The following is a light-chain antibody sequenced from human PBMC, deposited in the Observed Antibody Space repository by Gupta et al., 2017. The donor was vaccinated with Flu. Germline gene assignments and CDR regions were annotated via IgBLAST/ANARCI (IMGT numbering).Light chain of an antibody. CDR3: GTWDTSLNDVL. CDR1: NIGNRD. J-gene: IGLJ2*01. V-gene: IGLV1-51*02. Sequence: NIGNRDVSWYQQFPGTAPNLLIYENERRPSGMPDRFSGSKSATSATLGIAGLQTGDEADYYCGTWDTSLNDVLFGGGTKLTVL. CDR2: ENE.